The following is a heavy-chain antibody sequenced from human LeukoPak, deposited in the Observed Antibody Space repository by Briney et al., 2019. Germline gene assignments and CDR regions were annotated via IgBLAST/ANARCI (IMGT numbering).Heavy chain of an antibody. J-gene: IGHJ4*02. D-gene: IGHD6-13*01. Sequence: GGSLRLSCAASGFTFSGSAMHWVRQASGKGLEWLGRIRSKADSYTTAYAASVKGRLIVPRDDSKNTAYLQMNSLKTEDTAVYYCRAAADLNDYWGQGTLVTVSS. CDR3: RAAADLNDY. CDR1: GFTFSGSA. CDR2: IRSKADSYTT. V-gene: IGHV3-73*01.